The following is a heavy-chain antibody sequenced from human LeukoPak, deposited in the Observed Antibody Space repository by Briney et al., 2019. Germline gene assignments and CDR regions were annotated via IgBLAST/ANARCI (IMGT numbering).Heavy chain of an antibody. CDR3: ARDHALVAGTSGFDY. D-gene: IGHD6-19*01. J-gene: IGHJ4*02. V-gene: IGHV4-39*07. Sequence: PSETLSLTCTVSGGSISSSSYCWGWIRQPPGKGLEWIGSIYYSGSTYYNPSLKSRVTISVDTSKNQFSLKLSSVTAADTAVYYCARDHALVAGTSGFDYWGQGTLVTVSS. CDR2: IYYSGST. CDR1: GGSISSSSYC.